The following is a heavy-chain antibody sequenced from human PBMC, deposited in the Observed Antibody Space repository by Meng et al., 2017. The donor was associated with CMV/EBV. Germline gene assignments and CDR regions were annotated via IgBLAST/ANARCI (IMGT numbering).Heavy chain of an antibody. CDR3: ARSLPPRPPSPYYDFWSGYLGGWFDP. CDR2: IYYSGST. J-gene: IGHJ5*02. D-gene: IGHD3-3*01. Sequence: SETLSLTCPVSGGSIISISYYWGWIRQPPGKGLEWIGSIYYSGSTYYNPSLKSRVTISIDTSKNQFSLKLSSVTAADTAVYYCARSLPPRPPSPYYDFWSGYLGGWFDPWGQGTLVTVSS. V-gene: IGHV4-39*07. CDR1: GGSIISISYY.